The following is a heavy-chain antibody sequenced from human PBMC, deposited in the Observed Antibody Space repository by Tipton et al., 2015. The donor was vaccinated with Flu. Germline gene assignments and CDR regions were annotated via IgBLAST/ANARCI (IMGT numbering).Heavy chain of an antibody. D-gene: IGHD3-16*01. J-gene: IGHJ3*02. Sequence: LRLSCTVSGGSISSYYWSWIRQPPGKGLEWIAYFYYSGSTNYNPSLKSRVTISVDTSKNQFSLKLSSVTAADTAMYYCARDTGWGSSYASHGPHFDIWGQGTMATVSS. V-gene: IGHV4-59*01. CDR2: FYYSGST. CDR1: GGSISSYY. CDR3: ARDTGWGSSYASHGPHFDI.